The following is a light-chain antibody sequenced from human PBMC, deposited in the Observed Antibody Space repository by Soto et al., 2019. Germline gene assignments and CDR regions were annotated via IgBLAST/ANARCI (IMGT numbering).Light chain of an antibody. J-gene: IGKJ4*01. V-gene: IGKV3-11*01. Sequence: EIVLTQSPATLSLSPGERATLSCRASQSVGIYLAWFQQKPGQAPRLLIYDASIRATDIPTRFSGSGPGPDFPLAITSLEPDDFAIYYSQQRSNGPLTFGGGTKVEIK. CDR2: DAS. CDR1: QSVGIY. CDR3: QQRSNGPLT.